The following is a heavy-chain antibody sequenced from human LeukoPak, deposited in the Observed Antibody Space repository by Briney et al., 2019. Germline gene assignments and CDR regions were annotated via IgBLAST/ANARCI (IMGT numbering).Heavy chain of an antibody. V-gene: IGHV3-7*01. Sequence: GGSLRLSSAASGFTFSSYWMSWVRQAPGKGLEWVANIKQDGSEKYYVDSVKGRFTISRDNAKNSLYLQMNSLRAEDTAVYYCASKGYSSSWYLTRDWYFDLWGRGTLVTVSS. J-gene: IGHJ2*01. CDR2: IKQDGSEK. D-gene: IGHD6-13*01. CDR3: ASKGYSSSWYLTRDWYFDL. CDR1: GFTFSSYW.